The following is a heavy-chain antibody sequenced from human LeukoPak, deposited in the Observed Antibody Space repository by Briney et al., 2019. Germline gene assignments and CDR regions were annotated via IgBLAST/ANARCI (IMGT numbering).Heavy chain of an antibody. J-gene: IGHJ6*03. CDR3: ARGSDYYYYYYMDV. Sequence: ASVKVSCKASGYTFTGYYMHWVRQGPGQGLEWMGWINPNSGGTNYAQKFQGRVTMTRDTSISTAYMELSRLRSDDTAVYYCARGSDYYYYYYMDVWGKGTTVTISS. CDR2: INPNSGGT. V-gene: IGHV1-2*02. D-gene: IGHD6-25*01. CDR1: GYTFTGYY.